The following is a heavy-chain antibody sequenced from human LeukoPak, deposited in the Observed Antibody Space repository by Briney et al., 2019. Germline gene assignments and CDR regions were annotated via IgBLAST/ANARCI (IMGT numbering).Heavy chain of an antibody. J-gene: IGHJ4*02. D-gene: IGHD3-22*01. CDR1: GYTFTGYY. V-gene: IGHV1-2*02. CDR3: ARVAGYDSSGYRDY. CDR2: INPNSGGT. Sequence: ASVKVSCKASGYTFTGYYMHWVRQAPGQGLEWMGWINPNSGGTNYAQKFQGRVTITRDTSISTAYMELSRLRSDDTAVYYCARVAGYDSSGYRDYWGQGTLVTVSS.